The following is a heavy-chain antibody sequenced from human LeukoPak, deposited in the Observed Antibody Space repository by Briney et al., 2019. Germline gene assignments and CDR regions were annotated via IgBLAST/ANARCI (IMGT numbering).Heavy chain of an antibody. Sequence: SETLSLTCSVSGGSISGYYWSWIRHPAGEGLEWIGHVYTTGSTNYNPSLKSRVTVSVDTSKNQFSLKLRTVTAADTAVYYCARCSYDSGNYRLDYWGQGILVTVSS. D-gene: IGHD3-10*01. CDR3: ARCSYDSGNYRLDY. V-gene: IGHV4-4*07. CDR1: GGSISGYY. CDR2: VYTTGST. J-gene: IGHJ4*02.